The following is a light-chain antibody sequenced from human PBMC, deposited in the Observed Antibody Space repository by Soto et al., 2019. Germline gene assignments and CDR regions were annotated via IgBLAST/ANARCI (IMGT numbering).Light chain of an antibody. CDR1: QGIRND. Sequence: AIQMTQSPSSLSASVGDRVTITCRASQGIRNDLGWYQQKPGKAPKFLIFGASTLQSGVPSRFSGSGSGTDFALTISSLQPEDFATYYCLQDYSYPYTFGQGTKLKVK. J-gene: IGKJ2*01. CDR3: LQDYSYPYT. CDR2: GAS. V-gene: IGKV1-6*01.